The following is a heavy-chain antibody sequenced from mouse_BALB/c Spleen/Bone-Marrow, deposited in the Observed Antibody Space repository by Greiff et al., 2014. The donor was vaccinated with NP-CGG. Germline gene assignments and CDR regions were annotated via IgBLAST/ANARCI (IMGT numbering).Heavy chain of an antibody. CDR1: GYTFTNYW. Sequence: EVQLVESGTVLARPGASXRXXCXXSGYTFTNYWINWIKQRPGQGXEWIGAIYPGXXXXXXXXKXXAKAXLTAVTSTSTADMELSSLTNEDSAVYYCARNWDWVFAYWGQGTLVTVSA. D-gene: IGHD4-1*01. CDR3: ARNWDWVFAY. CDR2: IYPGXXXX. J-gene: IGHJ3*01. V-gene: IGHV1-5*01.